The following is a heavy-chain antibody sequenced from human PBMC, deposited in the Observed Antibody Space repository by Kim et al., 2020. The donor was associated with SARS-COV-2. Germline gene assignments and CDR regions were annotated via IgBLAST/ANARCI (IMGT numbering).Heavy chain of an antibody. CDR1: GGSISSYY. CDR2: INHSGST. V-gene: IGHV4-34*01. CDR3: ARVRSSRFIIFYYYGMDV. J-gene: IGHJ6*02. D-gene: IGHD6-13*01. Sequence: SETLSLTCTVSGGSISSYYWSWIRQPPGKGLEWIGEINHSGSTNYNPSLKSRVTISVDTSKNQFSLKLSSVTAADTAVYYCARVRSSRFIIFYYYGMDVWGQGTTVTVSS.